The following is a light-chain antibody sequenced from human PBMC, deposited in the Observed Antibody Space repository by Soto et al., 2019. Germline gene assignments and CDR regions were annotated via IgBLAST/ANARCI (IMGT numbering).Light chain of an antibody. CDR1: QSVSSY. CDR2: DAS. V-gene: IGKV3-11*01. CDR3: QQRTNWPPIT. J-gene: IGKJ5*01. Sequence: EIVLTQSPATLSLSPGERATLSCRASQSVSSYLAWYQQKPGQAPRLLIYDASNRATGIPARFSGSGSGTDFTLTINSLKPEDFAVYYCQQRTNWPPITFGQGTRLEIK.